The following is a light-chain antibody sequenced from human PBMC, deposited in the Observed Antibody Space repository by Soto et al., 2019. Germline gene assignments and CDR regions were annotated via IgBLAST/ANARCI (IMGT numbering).Light chain of an antibody. CDR2: GNS. J-gene: IGLJ3*02. Sequence: QAVVTQPPSVSGAPGQRVTISCTGSSSNIGAGSGHWYQQLPGTAPKLLIYGNSNRPSGVPDRFCGSNSGTSASLAITGLQAEDEADYHCQSYDSSLSGSVFGGGTKLTVL. CDR1: SSNIGAGSG. CDR3: QSYDSSLSGSV. V-gene: IGLV1-40*01.